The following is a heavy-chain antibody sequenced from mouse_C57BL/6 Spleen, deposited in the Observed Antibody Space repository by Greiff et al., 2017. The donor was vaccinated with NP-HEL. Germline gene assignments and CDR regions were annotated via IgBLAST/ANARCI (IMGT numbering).Heavy chain of an antibody. J-gene: IGHJ1*03. V-gene: IGHV1-55*01. Sequence: VQLQQPGAELVKPGASVKMSCKASGYTFTSYWITWVKQRPGQGLEWIGDIYPGSGSTNFNEKSKSKASLTVVTPSRTAYMQLSSLTSEDSAVYYCATESYWYFDVWGTGTTVTVSS. CDR2: IYPGSGST. CDR3: ATESYWYFDV. CDR1: GYTFTSYW.